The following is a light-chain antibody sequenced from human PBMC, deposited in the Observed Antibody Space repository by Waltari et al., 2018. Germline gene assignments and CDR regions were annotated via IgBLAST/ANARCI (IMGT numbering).Light chain of an antibody. Sequence: QSALTQPASASGSPGQSITISCTGTSTDVGGYNSVSWYQQPPGKAPKLMIYDVSKRPSGVSNRFSGSKSGNTASLTISGLQAEDEADYYCSSYTSSSTWVFGGGTKLTVL. CDR2: DVS. V-gene: IGLV2-14*01. J-gene: IGLJ3*02. CDR1: STDVGGYNS. CDR3: SSYTSSSTWV.